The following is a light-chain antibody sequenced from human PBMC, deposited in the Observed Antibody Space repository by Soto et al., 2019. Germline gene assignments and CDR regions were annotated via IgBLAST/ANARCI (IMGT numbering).Light chain of an antibody. Sequence: QSVLTQPPSASGSPGQSVTISCTGTKNDIGAYNSVSWYQQLPHKAPQVILYKGTQRPSGVSSRFSGSTSGNAASLTISGLQADDEADYFCCSSEPESTYAFGTGTKVTVL. CDR2: KGT. CDR3: CSSEPESTYA. CDR1: KNDIGAYNS. J-gene: IGLJ1*01. V-gene: IGLV2-23*01.